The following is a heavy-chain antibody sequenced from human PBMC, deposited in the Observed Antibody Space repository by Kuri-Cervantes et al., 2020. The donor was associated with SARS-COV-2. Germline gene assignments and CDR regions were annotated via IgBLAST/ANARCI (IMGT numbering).Heavy chain of an antibody. CDR2: TNPDGSYT. D-gene: IGHD1-1*01. CDR3: VRDGDHWNFDY. Sequence: GESLKISCAASGFTFSSYDMSWVRQAPGKGLVWVSRTNPDGSYTNNADSVKGRFTLSRDNAKNMLFLQMNSLRAEDTAVYYCVRDGDHWNFDYWGQGTLVTVSS. V-gene: IGHV3-74*01. CDR1: GFTFSSYD. J-gene: IGHJ4*02.